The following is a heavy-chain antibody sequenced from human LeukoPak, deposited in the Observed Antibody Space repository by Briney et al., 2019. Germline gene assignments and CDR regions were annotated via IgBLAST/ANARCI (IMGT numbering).Heavy chain of an antibody. CDR3: AKGNFRIVGAPGAFDI. Sequence: GGSLRLSCTASGFTFSTYTMNWVRQAPGKGLGWVSVIYSGGSTYYADSVKGRFTISRDNAKNSLYLQMNSLRAEDMALYYCAKGNFRIVGAPGAFDIWGQGTMVTVSS. V-gene: IGHV3-53*05. CDR2: IYSGGST. J-gene: IGHJ3*02. D-gene: IGHD1-26*01. CDR1: GFTFSTYT.